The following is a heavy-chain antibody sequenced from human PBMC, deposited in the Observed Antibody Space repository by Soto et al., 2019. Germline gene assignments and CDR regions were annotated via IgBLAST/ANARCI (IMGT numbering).Heavy chain of an antibody. CDR3: AKSLYYYDSSPLDH. CDR2: TNSDGTDS. Sequence: GGSLSLSCAAAGFDFEDYAMHWVRQVPGKGLEWVSLTNSDGTDSYYMDSVKGRFTISRDNAKSTLYLQMDRLRPEDTALYFCAKSLYYYDSSPLDHWGQGTLVTVSS. CDR1: GFDFEDYA. V-gene: IGHV3-43D*04. J-gene: IGHJ4*02. D-gene: IGHD3-22*01.